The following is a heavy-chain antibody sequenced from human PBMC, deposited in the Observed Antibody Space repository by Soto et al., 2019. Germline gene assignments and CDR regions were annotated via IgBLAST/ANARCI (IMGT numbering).Heavy chain of an antibody. CDR1: GDSISSYY. V-gene: IGHV4-59*01. CDR3: AREMGTWLSNSVFDP. Sequence: SETLSLTCTVSGDSISSYYWSWIRQPPGKGLEWIGYIYYSGSTNYNPSLKSRVTISVDTPKNQFSLKLTSVSAADTAVYYCAREMGTWLSNSVFDPWGQGTLVTVSS. CDR2: IYYSGST. D-gene: IGHD1-7*01. J-gene: IGHJ5*02.